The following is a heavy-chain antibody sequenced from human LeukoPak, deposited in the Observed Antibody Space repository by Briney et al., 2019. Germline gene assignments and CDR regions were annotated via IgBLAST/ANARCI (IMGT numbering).Heavy chain of an antibody. CDR1: GGSISSGGYY. CDR3: ARDRAVAGYYFDY. Sequence: SETLSLTCTVSGGSISSGGYYWSWIRQHPGKGLEWIGYIYYSGSTYYNPSLKSRVTISVDTSKNQFSLKLSSATAADTAVYYCARDRAVAGYYFDYWGQGTLVTVSS. J-gene: IGHJ4*02. CDR2: IYYSGST. V-gene: IGHV4-31*03. D-gene: IGHD6-19*01.